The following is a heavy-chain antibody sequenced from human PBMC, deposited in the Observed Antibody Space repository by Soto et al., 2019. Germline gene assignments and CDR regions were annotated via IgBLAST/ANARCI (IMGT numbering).Heavy chain of an antibody. V-gene: IGHV4-30-4*01. CDR1: GVSISSGDYY. CDR2: IYYSGST. D-gene: IGHD3-10*01. Sequence: SETLSLTCTVSGVSISSGDYYWSWIRQPPGKGLEWIGYIYYSGSTYYNPSLKSRVTISVDTSKNQFSLKLSSVTAADTAVYCCARELRGPFDYWGQGTLVTVSS. J-gene: IGHJ4*02. CDR3: ARELRGPFDY.